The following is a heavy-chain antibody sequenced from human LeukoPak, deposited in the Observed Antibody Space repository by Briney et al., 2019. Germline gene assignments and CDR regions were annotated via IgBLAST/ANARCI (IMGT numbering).Heavy chain of an antibody. CDR3: ASRVVSSSWCLYYYYGMDV. D-gene: IGHD6-13*01. J-gene: IGHJ6*02. Sequence: ASVKVSCKASGYTFTSYDINWVRQATGQGLEWMGWMNPNSGNTGYAQKFQGRVTMTRNTSISTAYMELSSLRSEDTAVYYCASRVVSSSWCLYYYYGMDVWGQGTTVTVSS. CDR2: MNPNSGNT. CDR1: GYTFTSYD. V-gene: IGHV1-8*01.